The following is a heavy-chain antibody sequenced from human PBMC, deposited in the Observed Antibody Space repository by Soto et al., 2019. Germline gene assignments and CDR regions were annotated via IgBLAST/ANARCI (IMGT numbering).Heavy chain of an antibody. D-gene: IGHD2-2*01. V-gene: IGHV3-30*18. CDR1: GFTFSSYG. CDR3: ANDFCSSTSCYFGSQNRVFDYYYYYGMDV. Sequence: QVQLVESGGGVVQPGRSLRLSCAASGFTFSSYGMHWVRQAPGKGLEWVAVISYDGSNKYYADSVKGRFTISRDNSKNTLYLQMNSLRAEDTAVYYCANDFCSSTSCYFGSQNRVFDYYYYYGMDVWGQGTTVTVSS. CDR2: ISYDGSNK. J-gene: IGHJ6*02.